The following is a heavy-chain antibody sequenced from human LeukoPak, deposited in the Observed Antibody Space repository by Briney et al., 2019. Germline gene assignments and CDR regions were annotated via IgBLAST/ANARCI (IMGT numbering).Heavy chain of an antibody. CDR1: GFTSSDHY. J-gene: IGHJ6*04. CDR3: AELGITMIGGV. V-gene: IGHV3-11*04. D-gene: IGHD3-10*02. CDR2: ISSSGNTT. Sequence: GGSLRLSCAASGFTSSDHYMSWIRQAAGKGLEWVSYISSSGNTTYYADSVKGRFTISRDNAKNSLYLQMNSLRAEDTAVYYCAELGITMIGGVWGKGTTVTISS.